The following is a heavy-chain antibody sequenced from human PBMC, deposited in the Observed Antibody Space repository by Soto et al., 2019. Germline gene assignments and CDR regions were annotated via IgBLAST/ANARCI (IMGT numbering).Heavy chain of an antibody. CDR1: GYSISSSNW. V-gene: IGHV4-28*01. CDR3: ARREIQGPIDY. D-gene: IGHD1-26*01. Sequence: QVQLQESGPGLVKPSDTLSLTCAVSGYSISSSNWWGWIRQPPGKGLEWIGYIYYSGTTYYNPSLNRRVTMSVDTSKNNFSLKLPSVTAVDTAVYYCARREIQGPIDYWGQGPLVTVSS. CDR2: IYYSGTT. J-gene: IGHJ4*02.